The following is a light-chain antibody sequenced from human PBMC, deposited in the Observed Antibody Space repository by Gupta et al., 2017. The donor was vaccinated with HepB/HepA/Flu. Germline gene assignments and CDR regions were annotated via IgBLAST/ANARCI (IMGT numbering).Light chain of an antibody. CDR1: QSVSSY. Sequence: EIVLTQSPATLSLSPGERATLSCRASQSVSSYLAWYQQKPGQAPRLLIYDASNRATGIPARLSGSGSGTDFTLTISSREPEDFAVSYGQQRSNWPITFGKGHDWRLN. CDR2: DAS. J-gene: IGKJ5*01. V-gene: IGKV3-11*01. CDR3: QQRSNWPIT.